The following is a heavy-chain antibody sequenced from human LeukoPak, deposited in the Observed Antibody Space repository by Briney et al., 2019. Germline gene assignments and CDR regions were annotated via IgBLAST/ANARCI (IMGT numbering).Heavy chain of an antibody. V-gene: IGHV1-69*06. CDR1: GGTFSSYA. Sequence: SVKVSCKASGGTFSSYAISGVRPAPAQGLEWVGGIIPIFGTANYAQKFQGRVTITADKYTSTAYMELSSLRSEDTAVYYCARAPAAGTDHFDYWGQGTLVTVSS. D-gene: IGHD6-13*01. CDR2: IIPIFGTA. J-gene: IGHJ4*02. CDR3: ARAPAAGTDHFDY.